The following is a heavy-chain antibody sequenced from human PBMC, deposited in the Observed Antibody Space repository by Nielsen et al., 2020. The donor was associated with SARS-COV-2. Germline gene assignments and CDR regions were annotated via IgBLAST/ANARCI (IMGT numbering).Heavy chain of an antibody. CDR3: ATDQYCPNGICSSGGRDY. V-gene: IGHV3-21*01. CDR2: ISASGSYK. D-gene: IGHD2-8*01. J-gene: IGHJ4*02. CDR1: GLTFSTYS. Sequence: GESLKISCAASGLTFSTYSIMWVRQAPGKGLEWVSHISASGSYKYYADSVKGRFTISRDNAKNSVYLQMNSLRAEDTAVYYSATDQYCPNGICSSGGRDYRGQGTLVAVSS.